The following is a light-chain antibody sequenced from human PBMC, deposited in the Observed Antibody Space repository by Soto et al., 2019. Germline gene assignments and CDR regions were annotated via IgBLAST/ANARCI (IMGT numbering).Light chain of an antibody. J-gene: IGLJ3*02. V-gene: IGLV8-61*01. Sequence: QAVVTQEASLSVSPGTTVTLTCGLSSGSVSANYYPSWYQQTPGQAPRTLIYNTNTRSSGVPDRFSGSILGNKAALTITGAQADDESDYHCVLYMGSGIWVFGGGTKLTVL. CDR3: VLYMGSGIWV. CDR1: SGSVSANYY. CDR2: NTN.